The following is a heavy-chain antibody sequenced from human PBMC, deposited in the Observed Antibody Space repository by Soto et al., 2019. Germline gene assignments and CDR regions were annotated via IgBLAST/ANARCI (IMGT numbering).Heavy chain of an antibody. V-gene: IGHV1-3*01. D-gene: IGHD6-13*01. J-gene: IGHJ5*02. Sequence: ASVQVSCKASGYTFTSYAMHWVRQAPGQRLEWMGWINAGNGNTKYSQKFQGRVTITRDTSASTAYMELSSLRSEDMAVYYCARAPRSSWYPNNWFDPWGQGTLVTVSS. CDR3: ARAPRSSWYPNNWFDP. CDR2: INAGNGNT. CDR1: GYTFTSYA.